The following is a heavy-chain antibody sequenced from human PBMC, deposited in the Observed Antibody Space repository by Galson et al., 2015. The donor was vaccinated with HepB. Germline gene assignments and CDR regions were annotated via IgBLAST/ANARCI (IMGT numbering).Heavy chain of an antibody. CDR1: GFTFSSYA. J-gene: IGHJ6*02. V-gene: IGHV3-30-3*01. Sequence: SLRLSCAASGFTFSSYAMHWVRQAPGKGLEWVAVISYDGSNKYYADSVKGRFTISRDNSKNTLYLQMNSLRAEDTAVYYCARDLSGPDTAMVEYYYYGMDVWGQGTTVTVSS. CDR2: ISYDGSNK. D-gene: IGHD5-18*01. CDR3: ARDLSGPDTAMVEYYYYGMDV.